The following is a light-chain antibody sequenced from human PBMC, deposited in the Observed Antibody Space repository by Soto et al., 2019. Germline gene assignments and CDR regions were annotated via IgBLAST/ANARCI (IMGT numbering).Light chain of an antibody. CDR2: KAS. J-gene: IGKJ1*01. Sequence: IQLTQSPSTLSASVGDRVTITCRASQTISLWLAWYQQKPGKAPKLLIFKASTLDTGVPSRFSGSGSGTEFTLTISSLQPDDFATYYCQQYNTFSPWTFGQGTKVDIK. CDR3: QQYNTFSPWT. CDR1: QTISLW. V-gene: IGKV1-5*03.